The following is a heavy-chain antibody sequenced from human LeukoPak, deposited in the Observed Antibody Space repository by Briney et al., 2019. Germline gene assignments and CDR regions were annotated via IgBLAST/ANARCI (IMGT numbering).Heavy chain of an antibody. J-gene: IGHJ4*02. CDR1: GYAFTGYY. V-gene: IGHV1-2*06. D-gene: IGHD2-8*01. CDR3: ARVMVASRSYFDY. CDR2: INPNSGGT. Sequence: ASVKVSCKVSGYAFTGYYMHWVRQAPGQGLEWMGRINPNSGGTNYAQKFQGRVTMTRDTSISTAYMELSRLRSDDTAVYYCARVMVASRSYFDYWGQGTLVTVSS.